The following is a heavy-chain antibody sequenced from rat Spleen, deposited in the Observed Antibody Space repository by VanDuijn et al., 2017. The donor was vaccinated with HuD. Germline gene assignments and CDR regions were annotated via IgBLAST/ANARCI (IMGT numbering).Heavy chain of an antibody. CDR3: ARTEIQLDYFDY. J-gene: IGHJ2*01. CDR2: ISTGGGNT. V-gene: IGHV5-25*01. CDR1: GFTFSNYY. D-gene: IGHD1-5*01. Sequence: EVQLVESGGGLVQPGRSLKLSCAASGFTFSNYYMAWVRQAPTKGLEWVASISTGGGNTYYRDSVKGRFTISRDDAKSTLYLQMDSLRSEDTATYYCARTEIQLDYFDYWGQGVMVTVSS.